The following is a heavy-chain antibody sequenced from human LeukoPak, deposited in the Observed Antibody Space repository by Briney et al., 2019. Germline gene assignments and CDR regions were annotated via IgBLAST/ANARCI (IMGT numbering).Heavy chain of an antibody. CDR1: GYSISSGYY. Sequence: SETLSLTCAVSGYSISSGYYWGWIRQPQGKGLEWIGSIYHSGSTYYNPSLKSRVTISVDTSKNQFSLKLSSVTAADTAVYYCARERYGDYIFDYWGQGTLVTVSS. CDR3: ARERYGDYIFDY. CDR2: IYHSGST. V-gene: IGHV4-38-2*02. D-gene: IGHD4-17*01. J-gene: IGHJ4*02.